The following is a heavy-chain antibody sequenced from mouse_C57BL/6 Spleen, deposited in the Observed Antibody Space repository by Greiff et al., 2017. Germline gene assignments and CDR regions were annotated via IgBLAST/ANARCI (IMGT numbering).Heavy chain of an antibody. J-gene: IGHJ2*01. V-gene: IGHV1-52*01. CDR1: GYTFTSYW. D-gene: IGHD1-1*01. Sequence: QVHVKQSGAELVRPGSSVKLSCKASGYTFTSYWMHWVKQRPIQGLEWIGNIDPSDSETHYNQKFKDKATLTVDKSSSTAYMQLSSLTSEDSAVYYCARWDYGSSSHYFDYWGQGTTLTVSS. CDR2: IDPSDSET. CDR3: ARWDYGSSSHYFDY.